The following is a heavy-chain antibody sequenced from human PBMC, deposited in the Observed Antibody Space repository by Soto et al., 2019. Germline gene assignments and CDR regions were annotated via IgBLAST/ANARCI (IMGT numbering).Heavy chain of an antibody. D-gene: IGHD1-26*01. Sequence: SETLSLTCAVSGGSISNTSYFWGWIRQPPGKGLEWVGNMFSTGSSTYNPSLKGRVTISVDRSKNQFSLKLSSVTAADTAVYYCARVRERAPYYYYGMDVWGQGTTVTVSS. V-gene: IGHV4-39*07. CDR2: MFSTGSS. J-gene: IGHJ6*02. CDR3: ARVRERAPYYYYGMDV. CDR1: GGSISNTSYF.